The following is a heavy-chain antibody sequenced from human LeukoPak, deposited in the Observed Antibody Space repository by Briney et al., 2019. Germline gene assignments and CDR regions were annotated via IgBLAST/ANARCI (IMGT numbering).Heavy chain of an antibody. V-gene: IGHV4-39*02. CDR1: GGSTSSGNYY. J-gene: IGHJ4*02. CDR2: ISSSGNT. D-gene: IGHD3-3*01. Sequence: PSETPSLTCTVSGGSTSSGNYYWGWIRQPPGKGLEWIGGISSSGNTYYNPSLKSRITISIDTSKNHFSLKLSSVSAADTAVYYCARLGAGPTYYDFWSGYSSFYFDYWGQGTLVTVSS. CDR3: ARLGAGPTYYDFWSGYSSFYFDY.